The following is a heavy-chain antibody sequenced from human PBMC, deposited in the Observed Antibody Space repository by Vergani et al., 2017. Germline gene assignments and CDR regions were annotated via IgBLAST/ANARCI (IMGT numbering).Heavy chain of an antibody. CDR2: ITFDGTNE. CDR3: AREYSSTSGRAFDF. CDR1: GFALNRHA. V-gene: IGHV3-30-3*01. D-gene: IGHD6-6*01. J-gene: IGHJ3*01. Sequence: QVQLVESGGGVVQPGTSLRLSCVVSGFALNRHAMYWVRQAPGKGLEWVVGITFDGTNEYYPDLVKGRFTISRDIAKNTLYLQMDSLSAEDTAGYYCAREYSSTSGRAFDFWGQGTKVTVSS.